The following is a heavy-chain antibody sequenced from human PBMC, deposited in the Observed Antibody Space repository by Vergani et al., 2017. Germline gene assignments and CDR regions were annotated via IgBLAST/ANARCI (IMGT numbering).Heavy chain of an antibody. J-gene: IGHJ3*01. CDR2: ISAYNGNT. V-gene: IGHV1-18*01. D-gene: IGHD3-22*01. CDR1: GYTFTSYG. Sequence: QVQLVQSGAEVKKPGASVKVSCKASGYTFTSYGISWVRQAPGQGLEWMGWISAYNGNTNYAQKLQGRVTMTTDTSTSTAYMELRSLRSDDTAVYYCARSKKKYYDSGGGFNFWGKGKRVTVSS. CDR3: ARSKKKYYDSGGGFNF.